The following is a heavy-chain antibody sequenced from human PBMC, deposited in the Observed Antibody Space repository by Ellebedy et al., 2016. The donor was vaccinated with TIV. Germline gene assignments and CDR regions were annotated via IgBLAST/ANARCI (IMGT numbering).Heavy chain of an antibody. J-gene: IGHJ6*02. CDR2: ISAYYGNT. CDR3: AKHKGGYNYYGMDV. V-gene: IGHV1-18*01. Sequence: AASVTVSCKASGYTFTSYGISWVRQAPGQGLEWMGWISAYYGNTNYAQKLQGRVTMTTDTSTSTAYMELRSLRSDDTAVYYCAKHKGGYNYYGMDVWGQGTTVTVSS. CDR1: GYTFTSYG. D-gene: IGHD3-16*01.